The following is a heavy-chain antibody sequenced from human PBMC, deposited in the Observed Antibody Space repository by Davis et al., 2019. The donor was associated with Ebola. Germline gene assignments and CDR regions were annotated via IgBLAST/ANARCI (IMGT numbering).Heavy chain of an antibody. CDR2: IKSDGSST. Sequence: GESLKISCAASGFTFSSYWMHWVRQAPGKGLVWASRIKSDGSSTSYADSVKGRFTISRDNAKNTLYLQMNSLRAEDTAVYYCARVSYCSSTSCYLGDAFDIWGQGTMVTVSS. J-gene: IGHJ3*02. D-gene: IGHD2-2*01. CDR3: ARVSYCSSTSCYLGDAFDI. V-gene: IGHV3-74*01. CDR1: GFTFSSYW.